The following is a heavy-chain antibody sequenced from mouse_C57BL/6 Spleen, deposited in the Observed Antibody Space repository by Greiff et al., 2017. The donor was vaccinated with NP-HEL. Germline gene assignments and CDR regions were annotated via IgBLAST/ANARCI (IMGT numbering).Heavy chain of an antibody. J-gene: IGHJ2*01. Sequence: QVQLQQSGPELVKPGASVKISCKASGYAFSSSWMNWVKQRPGKGLEWIGRIYPGDGDTNYNGKFKGKATLTADKSSSTAYMQLSSLTSEDSAVYFFASGYGNYVYFDYWGQGTTLTVSS. CDR1: GYAFSSSW. CDR3: ASGYGNYVYFDY. V-gene: IGHV1-82*01. CDR2: IYPGDGDT. D-gene: IGHD2-1*01.